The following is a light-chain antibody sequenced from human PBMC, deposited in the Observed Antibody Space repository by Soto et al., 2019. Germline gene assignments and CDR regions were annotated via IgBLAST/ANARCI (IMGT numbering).Light chain of an antibody. CDR2: DVS. Sequence: DVQMTQSPSTLSASVGDRVTITCRASQSINNLLAWYQQKPGKAPKFLIYDVSTLESGVPSRFSGSGSGTEFTLTISSLQPGDFATYYCQQYDSYPLTVGGGTRVVIK. CDR1: QSINNL. V-gene: IGKV1-5*01. J-gene: IGKJ4*01. CDR3: QQYDSYPLT.